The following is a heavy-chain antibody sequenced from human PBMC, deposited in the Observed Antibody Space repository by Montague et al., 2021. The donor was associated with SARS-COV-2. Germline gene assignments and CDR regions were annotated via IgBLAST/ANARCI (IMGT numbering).Heavy chain of an antibody. D-gene: IGHD3-22*01. Sequence: SETLSLTCTVSGGSISSSSYYWGWIRQPPGKGLEWLGSIYYSGXTXYXXXXKXRVTISVDTSKNQFSLKLSSVTAADTAVYYCAREGGWLSRGSYYFDYWGQGTLVTVSS. V-gene: IGHV4-39*07. J-gene: IGHJ4*02. CDR2: IYYSGXT. CDR1: GGSISSSSYY. CDR3: AREGGWLSRGSYYFDY.